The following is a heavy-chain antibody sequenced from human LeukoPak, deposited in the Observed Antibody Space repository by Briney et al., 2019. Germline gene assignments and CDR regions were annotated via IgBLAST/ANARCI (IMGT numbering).Heavy chain of an antibody. CDR2: VYYSGST. V-gene: IGHV4-39*07. Sequence: SETLSLTCTVSGGSISSDSYYWGWIRQPPGKGLEWIGSVYYSGSTYYNPSLKSRATTSVDTSKDQFSLKLSSVTAADTAVYYCARSITMVRGGREYYFDYWGQGTLVTVSS. D-gene: IGHD3-10*01. J-gene: IGHJ4*02. CDR1: GGSISSDSYY. CDR3: ARSITMVRGGREYYFDY.